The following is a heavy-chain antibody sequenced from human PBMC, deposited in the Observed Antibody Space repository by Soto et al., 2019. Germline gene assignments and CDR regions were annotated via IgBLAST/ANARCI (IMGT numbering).Heavy chain of an antibody. CDR1: GGSISSDY. D-gene: IGHD1-1*01. V-gene: IGHV4-59*08. CDR3: AKQGGKYGIRTFDP. CDR2: LYYSGNT. Sequence: QVQLQESGPGAVKPSETLSLTCTVSGGSISSDYWSWLRQSPGKGLEWIGYLYYSGNTKYNPSRKGRVTIXVXAXXTQVSLNLRSVTAADTAIYYCAKQGGKYGIRTFDPWGQGTLVTVSS. J-gene: IGHJ5*02.